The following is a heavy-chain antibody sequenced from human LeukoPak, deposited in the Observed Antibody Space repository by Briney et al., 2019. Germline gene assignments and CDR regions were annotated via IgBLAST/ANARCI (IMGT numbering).Heavy chain of an antibody. Sequence: PSETLSLTTVEAFGVHAGSFSGYVWIWIRQPPGKGRAWVREITHGGSTTYNPSLKSRVTTSVDTSKNQFSLKLSSVTAVDTAVHYCARVHCGGDCYARSYWYFDLWGRGTLVTVSS. D-gene: IGHD2-21*02. CDR2: ITHGGST. CDR3: ARVHCGGDCYARSYWYFDL. J-gene: IGHJ2*01. V-gene: IGHV4-34*01. CDR1: AGSFSGYV.